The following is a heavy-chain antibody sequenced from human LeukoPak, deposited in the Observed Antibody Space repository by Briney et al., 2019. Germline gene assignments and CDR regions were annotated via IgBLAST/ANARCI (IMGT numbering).Heavy chain of an antibody. CDR3: ARAGYGFLEWPVQYYFDY. Sequence: SETLSLTCAVYGGSFSGYYWSWIRQPPGKGLEWIGEINHSGSTNYNPSLKSRVTISVDTSKNQFSRKLSSVTAADTAVYYCARAGYGFLEWPVQYYFDYWGQGTLVTVSS. CDR1: GGSFSGYY. V-gene: IGHV4-34*01. CDR2: INHSGST. J-gene: IGHJ4*02. D-gene: IGHD3-3*01.